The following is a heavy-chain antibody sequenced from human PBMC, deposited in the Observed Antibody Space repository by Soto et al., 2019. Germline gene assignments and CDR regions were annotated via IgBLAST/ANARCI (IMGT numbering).Heavy chain of an antibody. V-gene: IGHV3-7*01. Sequence: LSWAVSGFSISSYWMSWVRQAPGKGLEWVASIKEDGSEIYYVESVRGRFTISRDSAENSLHLLMNSLSAEDTGVYFCARDVGFDYVNWGQGTLVTVSS. CDR1: GFSISSYW. J-gene: IGHJ4*02. D-gene: IGHD3-16*01. CDR2: IKEDGSEI. CDR3: ARDVGFDYVN.